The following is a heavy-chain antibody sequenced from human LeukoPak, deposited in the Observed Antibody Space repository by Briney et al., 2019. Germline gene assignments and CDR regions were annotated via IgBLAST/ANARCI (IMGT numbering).Heavy chain of an antibody. CDR3: ATHCSSVSCSLATFDI. D-gene: IGHD2-2*01. CDR1: GFTFSSYA. CDR2: IKQEGSEK. J-gene: IGHJ3*02. Sequence: GGSLRLSCLASGFTFSSYAMDWVRQAPGKGPEGVANIKQEGSEKYYVDSVRGRFTISRDNARTSLYLQMNSRRAEDTAVYYCATHCSSVSCSLATFDIWGQGTMVTVSS. V-gene: IGHV3-7*01.